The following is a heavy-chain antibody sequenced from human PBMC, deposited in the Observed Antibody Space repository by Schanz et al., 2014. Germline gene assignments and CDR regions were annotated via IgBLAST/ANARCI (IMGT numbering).Heavy chain of an antibody. Sequence: QVQLVQSGTEVKKPGASVKVSCKASGYTFTTYYMLWVQQAPGQGLEWMGIINPSGGSTRYGQKFQGRITVTTDTSTSTVYLELSSLRSDDTAVYYCGRGFSRSYIDFCGQGTLITVSS. CDR2: INPSGGST. V-gene: IGHV1-46*03. CDR3: GRGFSRSYIDF. CDR1: GYTFTTYY. J-gene: IGHJ4*02. D-gene: IGHD6-6*01.